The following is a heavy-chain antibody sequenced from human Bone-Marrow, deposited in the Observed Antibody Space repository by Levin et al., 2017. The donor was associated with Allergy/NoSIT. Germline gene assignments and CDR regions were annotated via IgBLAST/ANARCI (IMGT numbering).Heavy chain of an antibody. CDR2: ISYDGSNK. Sequence: PGGSLRLSCAASGFTFSSYAMHWVRQAPGKGLEWVAVISYDGSNKYYADSVKGRFTISRDNSKNTLYLQMNSLRAEDTAVYYCAREELVVSEELGYYYDKGEHYYFDYWGQGTLVTVSS. D-gene: IGHD3-22*01. CDR3: AREELVVSEELGYYYDKGEHYYFDY. CDR1: GFTFSSYA. V-gene: IGHV3-30-3*01. J-gene: IGHJ4*02.